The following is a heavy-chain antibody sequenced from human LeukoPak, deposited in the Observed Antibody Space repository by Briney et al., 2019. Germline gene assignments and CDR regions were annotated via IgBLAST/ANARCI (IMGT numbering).Heavy chain of an antibody. CDR3: ARGVDYGDYGGAFHI. J-gene: IGHJ3*02. V-gene: IGHV3-53*01. CDR2: IYSGGRT. CDR1: GFTVSSNY. D-gene: IGHD4-17*01. Sequence: PGGSLRLSCAASGFTVSSNYMSWVRQAPGKGLEWVSVIYSGGRTYYADAVKGRFTISRDHSKNTLYLHMNSVRAEDTAVYYCARGVDYGDYGGAFHIWGQGTMLTVSS.